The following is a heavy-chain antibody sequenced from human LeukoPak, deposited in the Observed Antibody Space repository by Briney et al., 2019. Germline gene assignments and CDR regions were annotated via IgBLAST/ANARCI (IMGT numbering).Heavy chain of an antibody. CDR1: GFNFSIYS. Sequence: GGSLRLSCAASGFNFSIYSMNWVRQAPGQGLEWVSYITRSSTTIYYADSVKGRFTISRDNAKNSLYLQMNSLRAEDTAVYYCARASRGGYYFDYWGQGTLVTVSS. V-gene: IGHV3-48*01. D-gene: IGHD3-16*01. CDR2: ITRSSTTI. CDR3: ARASRGGYYFDY. J-gene: IGHJ4*02.